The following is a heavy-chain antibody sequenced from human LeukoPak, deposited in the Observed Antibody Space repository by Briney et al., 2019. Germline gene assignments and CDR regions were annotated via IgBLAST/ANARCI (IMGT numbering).Heavy chain of an antibody. CDR3: AREEAPRDYYDSSGYPSYY. Sequence: SETLSLTCTVSGGSISSSSYYWGWIRQPPGKGLEWIGSIYYSGSTYYNPSLKSRVTISVDTSKNQFSLKLSSVTAADTAVYYCAREEAPRDYYDSSGYPSYYWGQGTLVTVSS. CDR1: GGSISSSSYY. J-gene: IGHJ4*02. V-gene: IGHV4-39*07. CDR2: IYYSGST. D-gene: IGHD3-22*01.